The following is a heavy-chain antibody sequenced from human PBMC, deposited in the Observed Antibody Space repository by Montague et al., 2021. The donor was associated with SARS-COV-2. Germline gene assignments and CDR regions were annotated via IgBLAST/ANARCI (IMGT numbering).Heavy chain of an antibody. D-gene: IGHD3-10*01. J-gene: IGHJ5*02. V-gene: IGHV4-4*02. Sequence: SETLSLTCEVSGASISSNNWWIWVRQSPGKGLEWIGETYHSGGTNYNPSRRSRVTISVDKSKSQFSLKVNTVSAADTAVYYCARLGVVPSPRTFDPWGQGTLVTVSS. CDR2: TYHSGGT. CDR1: GASISSNNW. CDR3: ARLGVVPSPRTFDP.